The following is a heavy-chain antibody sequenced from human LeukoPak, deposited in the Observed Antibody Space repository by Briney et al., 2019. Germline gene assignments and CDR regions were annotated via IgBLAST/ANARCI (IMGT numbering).Heavy chain of an antibody. CDR3: ATKQWLAPPPDS. D-gene: IGHD6-19*01. CDR2: INTDGTVT. V-gene: IGHV3-74*01. J-gene: IGHJ4*02. CDR1: GFTFSKYW. Sequence: GGSLRLSCSASGFTFSKYWMLWVRQAPGERLESVSRINTDGTVTTYADCVKARFTVSRDNDDNTMFLQMNSVRDEDTAVYYCATKQWLAPPPDSWGQGTPVTVSS.